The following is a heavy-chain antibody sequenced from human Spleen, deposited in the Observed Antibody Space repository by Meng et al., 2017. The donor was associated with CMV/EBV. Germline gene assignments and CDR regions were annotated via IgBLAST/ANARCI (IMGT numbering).Heavy chain of an antibody. CDR3: ARGGERYTHYYYYGMDV. CDR1: GFTFSYYG. V-gene: IGHV3-30*02. D-gene: IGHD3-9*01. CDR2: IQYDGSTK. J-gene: IGHJ6*02. Sequence: GESLKISCEASGFTFSYYGMHWVRQAPGKGLDWVAFIQYDGSTKYYGESVKGRFTISRDNSQNTLYLQMNSLRAEDTAVYYCARGGERYTHYYYYGMDVWGQGTTVTVSS.